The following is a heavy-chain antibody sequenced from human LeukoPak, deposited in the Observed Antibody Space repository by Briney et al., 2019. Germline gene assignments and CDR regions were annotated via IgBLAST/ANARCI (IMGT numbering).Heavy chain of an antibody. CDR3: ALQGVRGPSYYFDY. CDR2: ISSSSSYI. V-gene: IGHV3-21*01. Sequence: GGSLRLPCAASGFTFSSYSMNWVRQAPGKGLEWVSSISSSSSYIYYADSVKGRFTISRDNAKNSLYLQMNSLRAEDTAVYYCALQGVRGPSYYFDYWGXXXXVXVSS. CDR1: GFTFSSYS. J-gene: IGHJ4*02. D-gene: IGHD3-10*01.